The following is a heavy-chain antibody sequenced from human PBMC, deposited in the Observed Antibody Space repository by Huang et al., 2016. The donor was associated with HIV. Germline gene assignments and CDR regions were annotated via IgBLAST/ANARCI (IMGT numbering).Heavy chain of an antibody. J-gene: IGHJ6*03. V-gene: IGHV4-34*01. CDR2: INQSEST. CDR1: CGSFSGYY. CDR3: ARGQGGYYYYYMDV. Sequence: QVQLQQWGAGLLRPSETLSLTCAVECGSFSGYYGTGIRQPPGKGLELIGEINQSESTNDNPSPTSRVTISVDTSRNQFSLTLTSVTAADTAVYYCARGQGGYYYYYMDVWGKGTTVTVSS.